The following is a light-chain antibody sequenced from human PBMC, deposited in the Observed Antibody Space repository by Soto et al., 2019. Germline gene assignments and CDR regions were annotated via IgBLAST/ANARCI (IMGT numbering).Light chain of an antibody. CDR2: DNN. V-gene: IGLV1-40*01. Sequence: QPVLTQPPSVSGAPGQRVTISCTGTSSNIGAGYDVHWYQQFSGTAPKLLIYDNNNRPSGVPDRFSASKSGTSASLAITGLQAEDEAHYYCQSYDSSLSGSTVFGTGTKLTVL. CDR1: SSNIGAGYD. J-gene: IGLJ1*01. CDR3: QSYDSSLSGSTV.